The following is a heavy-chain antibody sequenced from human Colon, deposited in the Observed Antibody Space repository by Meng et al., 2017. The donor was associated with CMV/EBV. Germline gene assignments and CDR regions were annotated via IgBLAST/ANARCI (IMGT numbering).Heavy chain of an antibody. Sequence: GESLKISCAASGFTFSSYAMHWVRQAPGKGLEWVAVISYDGSNKYYADSVKGRFTISRDHSKNTLYLQMNSLRAEDTAVYYCARAEERQRYDFWSGYYRDYYGMDVWGQGTTVTVSS. D-gene: IGHD3-3*01. CDR3: ARAEERQRYDFWSGYYRDYYGMDV. J-gene: IGHJ6*02. CDR1: GFTFSSYA. V-gene: IGHV3-30*04. CDR2: ISYDGSNK.